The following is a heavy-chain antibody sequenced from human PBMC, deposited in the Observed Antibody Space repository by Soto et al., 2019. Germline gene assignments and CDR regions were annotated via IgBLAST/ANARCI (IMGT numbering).Heavy chain of an antibody. V-gene: IGHV4-61*01. J-gene: IGHJ4*02. Sequence: KASETLSLTCSVYGGSVSSGSFHWSWIRQVPGKGLQFIGSIFHNGTANYSPSLKNRVSMSIDTSQSQSSLQLLCVVAADRAVYYCSRIGGWYDIDFWGQGNMVTVSS. D-gene: IGHD6-19*01. CDR2: IFHNGTA. CDR3: SRIGGWYDIDF. CDR1: GGSVSSGSFH.